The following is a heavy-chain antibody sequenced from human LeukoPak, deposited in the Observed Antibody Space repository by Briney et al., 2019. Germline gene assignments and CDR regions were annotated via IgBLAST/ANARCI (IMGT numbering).Heavy chain of an antibody. CDR2: IIPIFGTA. CDR3: ARGFYYDSSGYQDHFDY. V-gene: IGHV1-69*13. Sequence: GASVKVPCKASGGTFSSYAISWVRQAPGQGLEWMGGIIPIFGTANYAQKFQGRVTITADESTSTAYMELSSLRSEDTAVYYCARGFYYDSSGYQDHFDYWGQGTLVTVSS. J-gene: IGHJ4*02. CDR1: GGTFSSYA. D-gene: IGHD3-22*01.